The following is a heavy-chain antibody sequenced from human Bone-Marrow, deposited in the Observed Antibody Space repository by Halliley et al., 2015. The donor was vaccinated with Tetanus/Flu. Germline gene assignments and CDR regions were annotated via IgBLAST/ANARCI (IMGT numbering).Heavy chain of an antibody. J-gene: IGHJ4*02. Sequence: ISRNGDSTYYADSVKGRFTISRDNSKNTLYLQMSSLRAEDTAVYYCVRADPDYYYDNDPMIDYWGLGTLVTVSS. CDR3: VRADPDYYYDNDPMIDY. V-gene: IGHV3-64D*06. D-gene: IGHD3-22*01. CDR2: ISRNGDST.